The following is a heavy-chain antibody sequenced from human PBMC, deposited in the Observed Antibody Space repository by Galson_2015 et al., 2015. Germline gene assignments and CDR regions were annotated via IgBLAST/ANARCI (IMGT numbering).Heavy chain of an antibody. Sequence: SLRLSCAASGFTFSSYGMNWVRQAPGKGLEWVSSISSSSSYIYYADSVKGRFTISRDNPKNSLYLQMNSLRAEDTAVYYCARDSNYGSGSYYTRSLFYWGQGTLVTVSS. V-gene: IGHV3-21*01. CDR2: ISSSSSYI. J-gene: IGHJ4*02. CDR1: GFTFSSYG. D-gene: IGHD3-10*01. CDR3: ARDSNYGSGSYYTRSLFY.